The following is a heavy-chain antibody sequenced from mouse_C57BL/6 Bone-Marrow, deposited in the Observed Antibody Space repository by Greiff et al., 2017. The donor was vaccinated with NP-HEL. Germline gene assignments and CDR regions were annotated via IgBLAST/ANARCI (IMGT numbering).Heavy chain of an antibody. J-gene: IGHJ4*01. D-gene: IGHD3-1*01. V-gene: IGHV5-16*01. CDR1: GFTFSDYY. Sequence: EVKVVESEGGLVQPGSSMKLSCTASGFTFSDYYMAWVRQVPEKGLEWVANINYDGSSTYYLDSLKSRFIISRDNAKNILYLQMSSLKSEDTATYYCAREGLGEDAMDYWGQGTSVTVSS. CDR2: INYDGSST. CDR3: AREGLGEDAMDY.